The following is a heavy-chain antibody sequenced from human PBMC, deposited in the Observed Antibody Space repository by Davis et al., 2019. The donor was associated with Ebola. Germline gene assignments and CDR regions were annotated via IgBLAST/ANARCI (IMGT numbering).Heavy chain of an antibody. D-gene: IGHD2-15*01. V-gene: IGHV3-11*05. CDR3: AREGRRRCSGGSCYSDY. J-gene: IGHJ4*02. Sequence: FTFSRDNAKNSLYLQMNSLRAEDTAVYYCAREGRRRCSGGSCYSDYWGQGTLVTVSS.